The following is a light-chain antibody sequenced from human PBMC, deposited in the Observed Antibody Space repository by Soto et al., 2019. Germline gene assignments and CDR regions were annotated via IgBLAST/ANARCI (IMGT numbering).Light chain of an antibody. CDR2: GVS. CDR1: QSISTF. CDR3: QQYNNWPPGT. V-gene: IGKV3-15*01. J-gene: IGKJ1*01. Sequence: EVVLTQSPVTLSLSPGERAALSCRASQSISTFLAWYQQKPGQAPRLLIYGVSTRATGIPARFSGSGSGTEFTLTITSLQSEDFAVYYCQQYNNWPPGTFGQGTKVDIK.